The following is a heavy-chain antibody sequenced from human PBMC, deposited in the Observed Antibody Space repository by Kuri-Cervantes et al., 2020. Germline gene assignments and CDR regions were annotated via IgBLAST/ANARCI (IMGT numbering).Heavy chain of an antibody. CDR3: ARELQDYYYEGMDV. D-gene: IGHD3-10*01. J-gene: IGHJ6*02. V-gene: IGHV3-30-3*01. Sequence: GESLKTSCAASGFTFSRYAMHRVRQAPGKGLEWVAVIPYDGSNKYYADSVKSRFTISRDKSKNTLYLQMNSLRAEDTAVYYCARELQDYYYEGMDVWGQGTTVTVSS. CDR2: IPYDGSNK. CDR1: GFTFSRYA.